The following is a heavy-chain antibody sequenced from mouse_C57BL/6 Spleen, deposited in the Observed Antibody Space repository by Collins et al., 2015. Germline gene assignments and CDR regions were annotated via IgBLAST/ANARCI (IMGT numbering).Heavy chain of an antibody. CDR1: GYTFTDYY. D-gene: IGHD1-1*01. Sequence: EVQLQQSGPELVKPGASVKISCKASGYTFTDYYMNWVKQSHGKSLEWIGDINPNNGGTSYNQKFKGKATLTVDKSSTTAYMELRSLTSEDSAVYYCARSHYYYGSSPYFFDYWGQGTTLTVSS. CDR2: INPNNGGT. V-gene: IGHV1-26*01. CDR3: ARSHYYYGSSPYFFDY. J-gene: IGHJ2*01.